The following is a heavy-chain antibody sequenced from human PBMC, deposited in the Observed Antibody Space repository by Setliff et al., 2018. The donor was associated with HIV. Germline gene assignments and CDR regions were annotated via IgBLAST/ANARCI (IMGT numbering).Heavy chain of an antibody. Sequence: GSLRLSCAASGFTFNTYAMSWVRQAPGKGLEWVSVTSGSGGSTFYADSVKGRFTISRDNSKNTLYLLMNGLRVEDTAVYYCAKDGISGGAYPPYYFDYWGHGTLVTVSS. D-gene: IGHD2-15*01. J-gene: IGHJ4*01. CDR1: GFTFNTYA. CDR3: AKDGISGGAYPPYYFDY. V-gene: IGHV3-23*01. CDR2: TSGSGGST.